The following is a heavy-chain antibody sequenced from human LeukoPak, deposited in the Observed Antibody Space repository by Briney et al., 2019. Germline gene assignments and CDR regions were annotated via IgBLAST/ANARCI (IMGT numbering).Heavy chain of an antibody. CDR2: INPNSGGT. CDR1: GYTFTGYY. V-gene: IGHV1-2*02. D-gene: IGHD2-15*01. J-gene: IGHJ6*04. CDR3: ARASYCSGGSCYPPYYYYYGMDV. Sequence: ASVKVSCKASGYTFTGYYMHWVRQAPGQGLEWMGWINPNSGGTNYAQKFQGRVTITRDTSISTAYMELSRLRSDDTAVYYCARASYCSGGSCYPPYYYYYGMDVWGKGTTVTVSS.